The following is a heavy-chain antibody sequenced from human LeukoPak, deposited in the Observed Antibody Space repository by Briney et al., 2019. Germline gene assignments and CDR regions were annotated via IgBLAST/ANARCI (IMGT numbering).Heavy chain of an antibody. V-gene: IGHV3-30*18. Sequence: GGSLRLSCAASGFTFSSYGMHWVRQAPGKGLEWVAVISYDGSNKYYADSVKGRFTISRDNSKNTLYLQMNSLRAQDTAVYYCAKDLRVVPASVFDYWGQGTLVTVSS. J-gene: IGHJ4*02. CDR1: GFTFSSYG. CDR3: AKDLRVVPASVFDY. D-gene: IGHD2-2*01. CDR2: ISYDGSNK.